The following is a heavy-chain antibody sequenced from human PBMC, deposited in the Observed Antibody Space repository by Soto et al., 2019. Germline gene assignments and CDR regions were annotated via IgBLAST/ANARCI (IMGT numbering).Heavy chain of an antibody. J-gene: IGHJ6*02. CDR2: ISSTASTI. Sequence: PGGSLRLSCAASGFAFSDYEMNWVRQAPGKGLERISYISSTASTIHYADSVKGRFTISRDNAKNSVYLQMTSLRAEDSAVYYCARAAGIMTRGFHGMDVWGQGTKVTVSS. V-gene: IGHV3-48*03. D-gene: IGHD3-10*01. CDR1: GFAFSDYE. CDR3: ARAAGIMTRGFHGMDV.